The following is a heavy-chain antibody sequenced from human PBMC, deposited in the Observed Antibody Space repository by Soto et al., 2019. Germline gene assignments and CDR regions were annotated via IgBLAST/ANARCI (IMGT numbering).Heavy chain of an antibody. Sequence: SETLSLTCTVSGGSISSYDWGWIRQPPGKGLEWIGSIYYSGSAYYSPSLKSRVTMSVDTSKNQLSLELRSVTAADTAVYYCARLHCNSPNCVPLDPWGQGTLVTVSS. CDR1: GGSISSYD. CDR2: IYYSGSA. J-gene: IGHJ5*02. CDR3: ARLHCNSPNCVPLDP. V-gene: IGHV4-39*01. D-gene: IGHD2-2*01.